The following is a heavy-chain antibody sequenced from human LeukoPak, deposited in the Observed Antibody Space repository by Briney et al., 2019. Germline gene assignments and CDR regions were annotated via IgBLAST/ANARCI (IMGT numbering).Heavy chain of an antibody. CDR1: GGSFSGYY. Sequence: SETLSLTCAVYGGSFSGYYWSWIRQPPGKGLEWIGEINHSGSTNYNPSLKSRVTISVDTSKNQFSLKLSSVTAADTAVYYCARGLTPRGSSYWYLDLWGRGTLVTVYS. V-gene: IGHV4-34*01. D-gene: IGHD3-10*01. CDR2: INHSGST. J-gene: IGHJ2*01. CDR3: ARGLTPRGSSYWYLDL.